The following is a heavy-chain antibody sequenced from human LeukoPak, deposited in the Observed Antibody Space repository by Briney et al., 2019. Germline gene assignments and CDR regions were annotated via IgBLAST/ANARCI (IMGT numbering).Heavy chain of an antibody. J-gene: IGHJ4*02. CDR2: ISAYNGNT. CDR3: ARDMATMIVVVITPSFDY. V-gene: IGHV1-18*01. CDR1: GYTFTSYG. D-gene: IGHD3-22*01. Sequence: GASVKVSCKASGYTFTSYGISWVRQAPGQGLEGMGWISAYNGNTNYAQKLQGRVTMTTETSTSTAYMELRSLRSDDTAVYYCARDMATMIVVVITPSFDYWGQGTLVTVSS.